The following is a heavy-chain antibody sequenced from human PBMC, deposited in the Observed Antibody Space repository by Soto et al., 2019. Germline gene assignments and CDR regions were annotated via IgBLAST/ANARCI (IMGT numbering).Heavy chain of an antibody. CDR1: GGTFSSYA. CDR2: IIPIFGTA. V-gene: IGHV1-69*13. Sequence: ASVKVSCKASGGTFSSYAISWVRQAPGQGLEWMGGIIPIFGTANYAQKFQGRVTITADESTSTAYMELSSLRSEDTAVYYCARDKGQGHWFDPWGQGTLVTVSS. J-gene: IGHJ5*02. CDR3: ARDKGQGHWFDP.